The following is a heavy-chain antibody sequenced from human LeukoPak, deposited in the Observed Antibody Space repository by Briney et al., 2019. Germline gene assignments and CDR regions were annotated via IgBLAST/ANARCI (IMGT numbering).Heavy chain of an antibody. J-gene: IGHJ2*01. CDR1: GFTFSSYA. V-gene: IGHV3-23*01. CDR3: AKVSGSHWYFDL. Sequence: RGSLRLSCAASGFTFSSYAMSWVRQAPGKGLEWVSAISGSGGSTYYADSVKGRFTISRDNSKNTLYLQMNSLRAEDTAVYYCAKVSGSHWYFDLWGRGTLVTVSS. D-gene: IGHD1-26*01. CDR2: ISGSGGST.